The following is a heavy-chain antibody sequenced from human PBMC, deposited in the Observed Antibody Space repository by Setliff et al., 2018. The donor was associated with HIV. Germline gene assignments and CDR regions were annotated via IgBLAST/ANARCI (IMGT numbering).Heavy chain of an antibody. CDR3: TREIRDGYPRSSN. CDR2: IKSASAGGAI. V-gene: IGHV3-15*07. D-gene: IGHD3-10*01. J-gene: IGHJ4*02. CDR1: GLTFNNAW. Sequence: LRLSCAASGLTFNNAWMNWVRQAPGKGLEWVGRIKSASAGGAIDYAAPVKGRFSISRDDSKSTLYLQLTTLRTEDTGFYFCTREIRDGYPRSSNWGQGTLVTVSS.